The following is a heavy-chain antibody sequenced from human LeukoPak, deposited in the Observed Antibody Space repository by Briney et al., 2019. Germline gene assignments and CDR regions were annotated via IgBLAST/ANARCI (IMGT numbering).Heavy chain of an antibody. J-gene: IGHJ3*02. D-gene: IGHD3-22*01. CDR1: GGTFSSYA. Sequence: GASVKVSCRASGGTFSSYAISWVRLAPGQGLEWMGGIIPIFGTANYAQKFQGRVTITADESTSTAYMELSSLRSEDTAVYYCARVAPNYYDSSGYYWAGDAFDIWGQGTMVTASS. CDR2: IIPIFGTA. CDR3: ARVAPNYYDSSGYYWAGDAFDI. V-gene: IGHV1-69*13.